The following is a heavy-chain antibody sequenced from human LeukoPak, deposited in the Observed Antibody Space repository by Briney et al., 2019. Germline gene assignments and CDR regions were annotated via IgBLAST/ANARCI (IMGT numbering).Heavy chain of an antibody. Sequence: SETLSLTCTVSGGSISSGSYSWNWIRQPAGKGLEWIGRIYTSGSTNYNPSPKSRLTISADTSKNQFSLKLSSVAAADTAVYYCARESPMIPLAVWGQGTMVTVSS. CDR1: GGSISSGSYS. V-gene: IGHV4-61*02. CDR3: ARESPMIPLAV. CDR2: IYTSGST. D-gene: IGHD3-22*01. J-gene: IGHJ3*01.